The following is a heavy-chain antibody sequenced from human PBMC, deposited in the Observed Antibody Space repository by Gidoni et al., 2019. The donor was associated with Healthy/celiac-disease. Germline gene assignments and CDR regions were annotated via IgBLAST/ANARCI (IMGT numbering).Heavy chain of an antibody. J-gene: IGHJ6*02. V-gene: IGHV4-61*02. CDR1: CGPISSGSYY. CDR2: IYTSGST. D-gene: IGHD2-8*02. CDR3: ARDLVPRGMDV. Sequence: QVQLQESGPGLVKPSQTLSLTCTVSCGPISSGSYYWSWIRQPAGKGLEWIGRIYTSGSTNYNPSLKSRVTISVDTSKNQFSLKLSSVTAADTAVYYCARDLVPRGMDVWGQGTTVTVSS.